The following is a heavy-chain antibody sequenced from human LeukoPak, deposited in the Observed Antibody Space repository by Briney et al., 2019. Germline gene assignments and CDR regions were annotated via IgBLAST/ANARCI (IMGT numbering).Heavy chain of an antibody. V-gene: IGHV3-7*01. CDR3: ARGDRLCSY. D-gene: IGHD2-2*01. Sequence: GGSLRLSCAASGFTFSSYSMNWVRQAPGKGLEWVANIKQDGSEKYYVDSVKGRFTISRDNAKNSLYLQMNSLRAEDTAVYYCARGDRLCSYWGQGTLVTVSS. CDR1: GFTFSSYS. J-gene: IGHJ4*02. CDR2: IKQDGSEK.